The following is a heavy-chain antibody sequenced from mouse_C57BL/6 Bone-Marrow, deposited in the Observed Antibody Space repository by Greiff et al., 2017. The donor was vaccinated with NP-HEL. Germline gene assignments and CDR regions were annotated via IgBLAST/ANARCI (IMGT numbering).Heavy chain of an antibody. V-gene: IGHV1-81*01. CDR3: ARALLRFAY. D-gene: IGHD2-12*01. CDR2: IYPRSGNT. CDR1: GYTFTSYG. Sequence: VQLQQSGAELARPGASVKLSCKASGYTFTSYGISWVKQRTGQGLEWIGEIYPRSGNTYYNEKFKGKATLTADKSSSKAYMELRSLTYEDSAVYFCARALLRFAYWGQGTLVTVSA. J-gene: IGHJ3*01.